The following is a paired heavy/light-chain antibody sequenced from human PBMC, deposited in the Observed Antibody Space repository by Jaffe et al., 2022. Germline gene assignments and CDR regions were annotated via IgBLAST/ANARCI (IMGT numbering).Heavy chain of an antibody. Sequence: EVQLVESEGGLVQPGGSLRLSCAASGFTFSSYEMSWVRQAPGKGLEWVSYISSSGDTIYYADSVRGRFTMSRDNAKNSLYLQMNSLRAEDTAVYYCARARTFYYGSGTWHYSYYMDVWGKGTTVTVSS. V-gene: IGHV3-48*03. CDR2: ISSSGDTI. CDR1: GFTFSSYE. CDR3: ARARTFYYGSGTWHYSYYMDV. J-gene: IGHJ6*03. D-gene: IGHD3-10*01.
Light chain of an antibody. J-gene: IGKJ1*01. Sequence: DIVMTQTPLSSPVTLGQPASISCRSSQSLVHSDGNTYLSWLQQRPGQPPRLLIYKISNRFSGVPDRFSGSGAGTDFTLKISRVEAEDVGVYYCMQGTQFPWTFGQGTKVEIK. CDR1: QSLVHSDGNTY. CDR2: KIS. CDR3: MQGTQFPWT. V-gene: IGKV2-24*01.